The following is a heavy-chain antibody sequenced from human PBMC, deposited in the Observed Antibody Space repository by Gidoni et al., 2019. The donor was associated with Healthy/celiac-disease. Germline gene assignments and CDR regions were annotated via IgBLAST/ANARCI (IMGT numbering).Heavy chain of an antibody. V-gene: IGHV3-23*01. Sequence: VQLLPSGAGMVPPGGSLSISCAASGFTFRHYAMSWVRQAPGKGLEWVSAISCSGGSTYYADSVKGRCTISRDNSKNTLYLQMNSLRAEDTAVYYCAKALGFGELLPNCFDPWGQGTLVTVSS. CDR3: AKALGFGELLPNCFDP. CDR2: ISCSGGST. J-gene: IGHJ5*02. CDR1: GFTFRHYA. D-gene: IGHD3-10*01.